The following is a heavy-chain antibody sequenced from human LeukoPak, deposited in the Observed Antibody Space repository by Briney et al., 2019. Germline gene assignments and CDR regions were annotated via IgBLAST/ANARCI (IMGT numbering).Heavy chain of an antibody. V-gene: IGHV5-51*01. CDR1: GYSFTSYW. Sequence: GESLKISCKGSGYSFTSYWIGWVRQMPGKGLEWMGIIYPGDSDSRYSPSFQGQVTISADKSISTAYLQWSSLKASDTAMYYCARHVGAYCGGDCYGWVYWGQGTLVTVSS. J-gene: IGHJ4*02. CDR3: ARHVGAYCGGDCYGWVY. CDR2: IYPGDSDS. D-gene: IGHD2-21*02.